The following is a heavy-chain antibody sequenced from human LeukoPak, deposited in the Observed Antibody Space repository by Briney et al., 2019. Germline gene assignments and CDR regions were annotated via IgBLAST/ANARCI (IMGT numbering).Heavy chain of an antibody. J-gene: IGHJ4*02. Sequence: GGSLRLSCVDSGFTFSSYSLNWVRQAPGKGLEWVSSISSRSSSIYYAASVQGRFTISRDNAKNSVYLQMNSLRVEDTAVYYCARDLGLLRWHYFDYWGQGTLVTVSS. D-gene: IGHD4-23*01. CDR2: ISSRSSSI. CDR3: ARDLGLLRWHYFDY. CDR1: GFTFSSYS. V-gene: IGHV3-21*06.